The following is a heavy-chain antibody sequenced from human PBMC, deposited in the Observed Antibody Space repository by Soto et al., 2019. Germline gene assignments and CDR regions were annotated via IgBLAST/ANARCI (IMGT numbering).Heavy chain of an antibody. CDR2: IYYSGST. V-gene: IGHV4-59*01. D-gene: IGHD2-8*01. Sequence: SESLSLTCTVSGGSIRSYYWSWVRQPPGKGLEWIGYIYYSGSTNYNPSLKSRVTISVDTSKNQSSLKLSSVTAADTAVYYCAREPTIGNWFDPWGQGTLVTVS. J-gene: IGHJ5*02. CDR1: GGSIRSYY. CDR3: AREPTIGNWFDP.